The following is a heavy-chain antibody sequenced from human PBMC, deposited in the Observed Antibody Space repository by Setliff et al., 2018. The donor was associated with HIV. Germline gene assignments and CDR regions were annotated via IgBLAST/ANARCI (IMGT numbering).Heavy chain of an antibody. Sequence: PGGSLRLSCAGSGFSFSSYWMTWVRQAPGKGLEWVANINQNGGSRNYVDSGKGRFTISRDNTKNSLYLQVNSLRAEDTAMYYCVRDGYNNWDLDHWGQGTLVTVSS. D-gene: IGHD5-12*01. CDR2: INQNGGSR. J-gene: IGHJ4*02. V-gene: IGHV3-7*03. CDR3: VRDGYNNWDLDH. CDR1: GFSFSSYW.